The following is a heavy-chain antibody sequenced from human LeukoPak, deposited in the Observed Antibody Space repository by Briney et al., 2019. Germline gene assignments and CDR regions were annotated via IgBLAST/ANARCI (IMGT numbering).Heavy chain of an antibody. CDR3: ATSWGPDTSAFRWGRDGMDV. CDR2: ISKSGDHT. Sequence: SGAPLRLSCAVSGLTFNNYAMSWVRQAPGKGLEWVSAISKSGDHTYYAASAKGRFTIYRDNSKNTQYLQMNSLRAEDTAVYYCATSWGPDTSAFRWGRDGMDVWGQGTTVIVS. J-gene: IGHJ6*02. CDR1: GLTFNNYA. V-gene: IGHV3-23*01. D-gene: IGHD3-16*01.